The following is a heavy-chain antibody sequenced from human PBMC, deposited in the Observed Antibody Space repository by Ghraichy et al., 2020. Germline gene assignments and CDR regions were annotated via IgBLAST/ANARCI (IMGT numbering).Heavy chain of an antibody. Sequence: SETLSLTCAVYGGSFSGYYWSWIRQPPGKGLEWIGEINHSGSTNYNPSLKSRVTISVDTSKNQFSLKLSSVTAADTAVYYCATSAVAGAIDYWGQGTLVTVSS. V-gene: IGHV4-34*01. CDR2: INHSGST. CDR1: GGSFSGYY. D-gene: IGHD6-19*01. CDR3: ATSAVAGAIDY. J-gene: IGHJ4*02.